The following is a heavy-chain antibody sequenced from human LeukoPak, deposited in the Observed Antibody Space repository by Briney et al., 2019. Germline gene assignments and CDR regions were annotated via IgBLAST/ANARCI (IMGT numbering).Heavy chain of an antibody. CDR2: IYTSGST. V-gene: IGHV4-4*07. CDR3: ATDHTRRYYDILTGHNWFDP. D-gene: IGHD3-9*01. CDR1: GGSISSDY. J-gene: IGHJ5*02. Sequence: PSETLSLTCTVSGGSISSDYWSWIRQPAGKGLEGSGRIYTSGSTNYNPSLKSRVTMSVDTSKNQCSLKLSSVTAADTAVYYCATDHTRRYYDILTGHNWFDPWGQGTLVTVSS.